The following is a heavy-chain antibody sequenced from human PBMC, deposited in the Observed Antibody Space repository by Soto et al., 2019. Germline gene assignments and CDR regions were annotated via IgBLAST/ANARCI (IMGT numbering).Heavy chain of an antibody. CDR1: GFTFSSYG. D-gene: IGHD4-17*01. CDR3: ARADDYGVHFDY. J-gene: IGHJ4*02. Sequence: QVQLVESGGGVVQPGRSLRLSCAASGFTFSSYGIHWVRQAPGKGLEWVAVTWYDGSNKYYADSVKCRFTIPRDNSKNTLYLQTNSLRADDTAVYYCARADDYGVHFDYWGQGTLVTVSS. CDR2: TWYDGSNK. V-gene: IGHV3-33*01.